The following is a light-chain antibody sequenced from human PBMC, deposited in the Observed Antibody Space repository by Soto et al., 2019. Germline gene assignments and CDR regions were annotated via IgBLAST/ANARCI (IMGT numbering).Light chain of an antibody. CDR1: QSVSSY. CDR3: QQGSNWPCT. Sequence: EIVLTQSPATLSLSPGERATLSCRASQSVSSYLAWYQQKPGQSPRLLIYDASNRATGIPARFSGSGSGTDFTLTISSLESEDFAVYYCQQGSNWPCTFGQGTRLEIK. J-gene: IGKJ5*01. CDR2: DAS. V-gene: IGKV3-11*01.